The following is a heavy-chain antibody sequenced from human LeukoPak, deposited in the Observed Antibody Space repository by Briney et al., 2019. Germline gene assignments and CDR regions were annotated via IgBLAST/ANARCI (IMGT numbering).Heavy chain of an antibody. Sequence: GGSLRLSCAASGFTFSSYSMNWVRQAPGKGLEWVSSISSSSSYIYYADSVKGRFTISRDNSKNTLYLQMNSLRAEDTAVYYCAKGVYGSGSYGDYWGQGTLVTVSS. CDR2: ISSSSSYI. CDR1: GFTFSSYS. CDR3: AKGVYGSGSYGDY. J-gene: IGHJ4*02. V-gene: IGHV3-21*04. D-gene: IGHD3-10*01.